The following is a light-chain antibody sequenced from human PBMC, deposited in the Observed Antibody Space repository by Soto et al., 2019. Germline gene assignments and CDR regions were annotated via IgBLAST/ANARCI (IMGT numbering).Light chain of an antibody. J-gene: IGKJ4*01. CDR1: QSVRSY. V-gene: IGKV3-15*01. CDR2: DTS. Sequence: EIVMTQSPAALSVSPGERATLSCRASQSVRSYLAWYQQKPGQAPRLLIYDTSTRATGIPARFSGSGSGTEFTLTISRLQSEDFAVYYCQQYNKWPPLTFGGGTKVEIK. CDR3: QQYNKWPPLT.